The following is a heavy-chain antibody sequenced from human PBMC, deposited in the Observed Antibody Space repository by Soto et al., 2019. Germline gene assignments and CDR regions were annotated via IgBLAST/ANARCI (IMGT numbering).Heavy chain of an antibody. J-gene: IGHJ4*02. CDR2: IYYRGNA. CDR3: ARLEGLATISYYFDF. CDR1: DDSINSDKYY. V-gene: IGHV4-39*01. D-gene: IGHD3-9*01. Sequence: PSETLSLTCSVSDDSINSDKYYWGWIHQPPGKGLEWIRSIYYRGNAYYNPSLQTRVTISLDKSKSQFSLKLNSVTAADSAVYFCARLEGLATISYYFDFWGPGALVTVSS.